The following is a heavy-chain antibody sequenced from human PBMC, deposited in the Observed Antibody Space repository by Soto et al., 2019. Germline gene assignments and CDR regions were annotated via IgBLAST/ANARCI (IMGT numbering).Heavy chain of an antibody. J-gene: IGHJ5*02. CDR2: INPNSGGT. D-gene: IGHD6-13*01. V-gene: IGHV1-2*04. CDR1: GYTFTGYY. CDR3: ARGDRIEAAGRRNWFDP. Sequence: ASVKVSCKASGYTFTGYYMHWVRQAPGQGLEWTGWINPNSGGTNYAQKFQGWVTMTRDTSISTAYMELSRLRSDDTAVYYCARGDRIEAAGRRNWFDPWGQGTLVTVSS.